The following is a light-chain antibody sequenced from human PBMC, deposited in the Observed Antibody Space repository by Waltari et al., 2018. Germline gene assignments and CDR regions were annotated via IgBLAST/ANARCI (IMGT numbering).Light chain of an antibody. CDR3: GTWDSSLSAGV. CDR1: STNIGNNY. Sequence: QSVLTQPPSVSAAPGQKVTLSCSGSSTNIGNNYVSWYQQLPGTAPTLLIYDNNKRPSGIPDRFSGSKSGTSATLVITGLQTGDEADYYCGTWDSSLSAGVFGTGTKVTVL. CDR2: DNN. J-gene: IGLJ1*01. V-gene: IGLV1-51*01.